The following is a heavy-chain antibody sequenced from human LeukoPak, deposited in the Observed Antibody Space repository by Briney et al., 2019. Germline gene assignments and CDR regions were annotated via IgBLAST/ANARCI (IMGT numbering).Heavy chain of an antibody. V-gene: IGHV4-34*01. CDR2: INHSGST. D-gene: IGHD3-16*01. J-gene: IGHJ4*02. CDR3: AILAGQLAFDY. CDR1: AGSFSGYY. Sequence: PSETLSLTCAVYAGSFSGYYWSRIRQPPGKGLEWIGEINHSGSTSYNASLKSRVTISVDTSKNQFSLKLSSVTAADTAVYYCAILAGQLAFDYWGQGTLVTVSS.